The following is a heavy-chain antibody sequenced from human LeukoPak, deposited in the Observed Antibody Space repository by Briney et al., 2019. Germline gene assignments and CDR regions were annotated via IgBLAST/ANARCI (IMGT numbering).Heavy chain of an antibody. J-gene: IGHJ6*03. CDR3: ARGGAPFSYYYMDV. CDR2: IYYSGST. V-gene: IGHV4-39*07. CDR1: GGSISSSSYY. Sequence: SETLSLTCTVSGGSISSSSYYWGWIRQPPGKGLEWIGSIYYSGSTYYNPSLKSQVTISVDTSKNQFSLKLSSVTAADTAVYYCARGGAPFSYYYMDVWGKGTTVTVSS. D-gene: IGHD3-16*01.